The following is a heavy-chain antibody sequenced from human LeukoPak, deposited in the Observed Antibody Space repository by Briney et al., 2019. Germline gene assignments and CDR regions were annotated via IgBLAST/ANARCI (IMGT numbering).Heavy chain of an antibody. CDR3: ARDQGESNGWGWYFDL. CDR1: GFTFSTYW. J-gene: IGHJ2*01. Sequence: PGGSLRLSCAASGFTFSTYWMNWVRQAPGKGLEWVANIKQDGSEKYYVDSVKGRFTISRDNAKNSLYLQMNSLRAEDTAVYYCARDQGESNGWGWYFDLWGRGTLVTVSS. CDR2: IKQDGSEK. D-gene: IGHD6-19*01. V-gene: IGHV3-7*01.